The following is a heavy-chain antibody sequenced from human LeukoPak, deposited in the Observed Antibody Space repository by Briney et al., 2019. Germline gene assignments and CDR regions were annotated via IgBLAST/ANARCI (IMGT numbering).Heavy chain of an antibody. CDR3: ASPLSLYSSSSDAFDI. CDR1: GYTFTGYY. J-gene: IGHJ3*02. D-gene: IGHD6-6*01. CDR2: INPNSGGT. Sequence: GASVKVSCKASGYTFTGYYMHWVRQAPGQGLEWMGWINPNSGGTNYAQKFQGRVTMTRDTSISTAYMELSRLRSDDTAVYYCASPLSLYSSSSDAFDIWGQGTMVTVSS. V-gene: IGHV1-2*02.